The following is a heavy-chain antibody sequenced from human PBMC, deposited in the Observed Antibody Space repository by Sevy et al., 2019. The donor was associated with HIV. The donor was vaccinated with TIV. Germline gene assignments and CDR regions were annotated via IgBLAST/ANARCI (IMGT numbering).Heavy chain of an antibody. D-gene: IGHD3-3*01. CDR3: ARESYDFWTGPVDYDYGMDV. J-gene: IGHJ6*02. CDR1: GYTFSDSGYY. V-gene: IGHV1-2*02. CDR2: INPKSGAT. Sequence: ASVKVSCKASGYTFSDSGYYVHWVRQAPGQGLEWMGWINPKSGATNYAQKFQGRVTMTRDTSVSTGNMELSRLTSDDTAVYYCARESYDFWTGPVDYDYGMDVWGQGTTVTVSS.